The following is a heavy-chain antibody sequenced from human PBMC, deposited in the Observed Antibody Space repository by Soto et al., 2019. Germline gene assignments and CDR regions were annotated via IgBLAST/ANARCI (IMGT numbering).Heavy chain of an antibody. V-gene: IGHV4-30-2*01. CDR3: ARGDKNNDHYFDH. CDR2: IYNSGGS. D-gene: IGHD2-8*01. J-gene: IGHJ4*02. CDR1: GASISSGDYA. Sequence: QLQLQESGSGLVKPSQTLSLTCVVSGASISSGDYAWNWVRQPPGKGLEWLGYIYNSGGSYYNPSLNGRVTISLDRSKNHFSLRLNSVTAADTALYFCARGDKNNDHYFDHWGQGTLVTVTS.